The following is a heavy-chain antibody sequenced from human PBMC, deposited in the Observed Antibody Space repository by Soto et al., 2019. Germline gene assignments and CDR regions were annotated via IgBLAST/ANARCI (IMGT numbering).Heavy chain of an antibody. D-gene: IGHD6-13*01. J-gene: IGHJ5*02. CDR1: GFTFSSYG. CDR3: AKESYSSSWYRKVHNWFDP. CDR2: ISYDGSNK. Sequence: HPGGSLRLSCAASGFTFSSYGMHWVRQAPGKGLEWVAVISYDGSNKYYADSVKGRFTISRDNSKNTLYLQMNSLRAEDTAVYYCAKESYSSSWYRKVHNWFDPWGQGTLGTVS. V-gene: IGHV3-30*18.